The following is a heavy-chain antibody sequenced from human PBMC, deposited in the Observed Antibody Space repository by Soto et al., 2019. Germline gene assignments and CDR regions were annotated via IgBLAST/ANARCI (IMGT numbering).Heavy chain of an antibody. V-gene: IGHV3-23*01. D-gene: IGHD3-3*01. CDR2: ISGSGGST. J-gene: IGHJ4*02. CDR1: GFTFSSYA. CDR3: AKPDRPYDFWSGFYC. Sequence: EVQLLESGGGLVQPGGSLRLSCAASGFTFSSYAMSWVRQAPGKGLEWVSAISGSGGSTYYADSVKGRFTISRDNSKNTLYLQMNRLRAEDTAVYYCAKPDRPYDFWSGFYCWGQGTLVTVSS.